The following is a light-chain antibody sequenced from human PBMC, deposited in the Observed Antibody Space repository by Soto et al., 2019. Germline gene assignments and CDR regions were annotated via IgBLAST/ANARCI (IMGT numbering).Light chain of an antibody. CDR3: SSYTSSGIYV. J-gene: IGLJ1*01. Sequence: QSALTQPASVSGSPGQSITISCTGTSSDVGGYNYVSWYQQHPGKAPKLMIYDVSNRPSGVSDRFSGSKSANTASLTISGLQSEDEADYYFSSYTSSGIYVFGTGTKLTVL. V-gene: IGLV2-14*01. CDR1: SSDVGGYNY. CDR2: DVS.